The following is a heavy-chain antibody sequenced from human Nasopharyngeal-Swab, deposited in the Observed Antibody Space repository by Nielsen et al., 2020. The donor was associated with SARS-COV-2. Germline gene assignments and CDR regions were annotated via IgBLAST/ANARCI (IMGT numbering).Heavy chain of an antibody. Sequence: SETLSLTCTVSGGSISSGGYYWSWIRQHPGKGLEWIGYIYYSGSTYYNPSLKSRVTISVDTSKNQFSLKLSSVTAADTAVYYCARQPLTGTTGGMDVWGQGTTVTVSS. CDR2: IYYSGST. CDR3: ARQPLTGTTGGMDV. D-gene: IGHD1-7*01. CDR1: GGSISSGGYY. V-gene: IGHV4-39*01. J-gene: IGHJ6*02.